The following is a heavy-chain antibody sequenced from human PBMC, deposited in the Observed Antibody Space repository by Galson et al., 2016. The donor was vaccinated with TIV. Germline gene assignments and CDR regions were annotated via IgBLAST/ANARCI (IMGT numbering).Heavy chain of an antibody. V-gene: IGHV1-69*13. CDR1: GGTINSYA. CDR2: IFPIFGSP. D-gene: IGHD2-21*02. J-gene: IGHJ6*02. CDR3: AGSRHHLRGDPYYYYIMDV. Sequence: SVKVSCKASGGTINSYAINWVRQAPGQGLEWLGGIFPIFGSPTYGQNFQGRVSLTADEYTTTAYMELGSLRSEDPAVYFCAGSRHHLRGDPYYYYIMDVWGQGTTVSVSS.